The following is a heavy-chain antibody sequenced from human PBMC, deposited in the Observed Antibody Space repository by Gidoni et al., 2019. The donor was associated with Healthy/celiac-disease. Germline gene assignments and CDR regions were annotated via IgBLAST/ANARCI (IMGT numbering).Heavy chain of an antibody. J-gene: IGHJ4*02. CDR2: ISYGGSNK. CDR1: GFTFSRYA. Sequence: QVQLVESGGGVVQPGRSLRLSCAASGFTFSRYAMHWVRQAPGKGLEWVAVISYGGSNKYYADSVKGRFTISRDNSKNPLYLQMNSLRAEDTAVYYCAREGIVVVGHFDYWGQGTLVTVSS. CDR3: AREGIVVVGHFDY. V-gene: IGHV3-30-3*01. D-gene: IGHD2-15*01.